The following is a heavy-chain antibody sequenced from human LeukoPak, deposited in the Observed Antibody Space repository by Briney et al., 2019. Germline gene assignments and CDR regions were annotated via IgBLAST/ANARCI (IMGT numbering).Heavy chain of an antibody. Sequence: ASVKLSCKPSGYTFTSYGISWVRQAPGQGLEWRGWISAYNGDTNYAQKLQGGVTMTTDTSTSTDYMELRSLRSDDTAVYYCARGLDSKYYDFWSGYTQYNWFDPWGQGTLVTVSS. V-gene: IGHV1-18*01. J-gene: IGHJ5*02. CDR1: GYTFTSYG. CDR3: ARGLDSKYYDFWSGYTQYNWFDP. CDR2: ISAYNGDT. D-gene: IGHD3-3*01.